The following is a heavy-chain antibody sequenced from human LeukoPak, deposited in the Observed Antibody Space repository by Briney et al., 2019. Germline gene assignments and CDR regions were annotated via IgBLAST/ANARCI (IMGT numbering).Heavy chain of an antibody. CDR3: ARHASVAVAVYFDS. Sequence: SETLSLTCTVSDGSINTNTYYWGWLRQPPGKGLEWIGSIYYSGSTYYNPSLKSRVTIFVDTSKNQFSLKLSSVTAADTAVYYCARHASVAVAVYFDSWGQGTLVTVSS. CDR2: IYYSGST. CDR1: DGSINTNTYY. V-gene: IGHV4-39*01. D-gene: IGHD6-19*01. J-gene: IGHJ4*02.